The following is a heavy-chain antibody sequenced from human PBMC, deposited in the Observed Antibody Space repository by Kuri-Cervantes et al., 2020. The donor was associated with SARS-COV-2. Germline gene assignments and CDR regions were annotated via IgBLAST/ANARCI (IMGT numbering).Heavy chain of an antibody. CDR3: AKGYSNYFEY. J-gene: IGHJ4*02. Sequence: GESLKISCAASGFTFSSYWMSWVHQAPGQGLEWVAGINDSGGSTYYGDSVKGRFTVSRDNSKNTLYLQVNSLRAEDTALYFCAKGYSNYFEYWGQGAQVTVSS. CDR1: GFTFSSYW. D-gene: IGHD5-18*01. CDR2: INDSGGST. V-gene: IGHV3-23*01.